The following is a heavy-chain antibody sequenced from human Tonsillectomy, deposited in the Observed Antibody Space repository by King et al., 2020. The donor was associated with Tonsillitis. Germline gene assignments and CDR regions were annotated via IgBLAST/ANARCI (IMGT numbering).Heavy chain of an antibody. CDR3: AKDWGYYYDSSGSTYFDY. D-gene: IGHD3-22*01. CDR1: GFTFSSYG. V-gene: IGHV3-30*18. CDR2: ISYDGSNK. J-gene: IGHJ4*02. Sequence: VQLVESGGGVVQPGRSLRLSCAASGFTFSSYGMHWVRQAPGKGLEWVAVISYDGSNKYYADSVKGRFTISRDNSKYTLYLQMNSLRAEDTAVYYCAKDWGYYYDSSGSTYFDYWGQGTLVTVSS.